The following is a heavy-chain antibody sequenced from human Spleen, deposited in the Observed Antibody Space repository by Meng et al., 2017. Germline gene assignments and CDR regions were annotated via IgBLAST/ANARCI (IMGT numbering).Heavy chain of an antibody. D-gene: IGHD4-11*01. CDR1: GGSISSYY. J-gene: IGHJ4*02. CDR2: LYTSGST. V-gene: IGHV4-4*07. CDR3: ARGPTTMAHDFDY. Sequence: SETLSLTCTVSGGSISSYYWSWIRQSAGKGLEWIGHLYTSGSTNYNPSLKSRVTMSVDTSKNQFSLKLSSVTAADSAVYYCARGPTTMAHDFDYWGQGTLVTVSS.